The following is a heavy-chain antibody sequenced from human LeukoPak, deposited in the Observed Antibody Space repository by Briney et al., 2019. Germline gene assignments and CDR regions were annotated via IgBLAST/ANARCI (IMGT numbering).Heavy chain of an antibody. V-gene: IGHV3-33*01. CDR2: IWYDGSNK. D-gene: IGHD5-18*01. J-gene: IGHJ6*02. CDR3: ARIRPPGDFYYYGMDV. CDR1: GLTFSSYG. Sequence: GRSLRLSCAASGLTFSSYGMHWVRQAPGKGLEWVAVIWYDGSNKYYADSVKGRFTISRDNSKNTLYLQMNSLRAEDTAVYYCARIRPPGDFYYYGMDVWGQGTTVTVSS.